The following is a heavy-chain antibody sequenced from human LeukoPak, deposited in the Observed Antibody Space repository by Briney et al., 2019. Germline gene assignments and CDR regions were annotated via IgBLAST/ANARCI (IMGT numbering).Heavy chain of an antibody. CDR2: IYYSGST. J-gene: IGHJ4*02. D-gene: IGHD2-2*02. V-gene: IGHV4-39*01. Sequence: SETLSLTCTVSGGSISSSSYYWGWIRQPPGKGLEWIGSIYYSGSTYYNPSLKSRVTISVDTSKNQFSLKLSSVTAADTAVYYCARHRGVGGYCSSTSCYTAPFDYWGQGTLVTVSS. CDR1: GGSISSSSYY. CDR3: ARHRGVGGYCSSTSCYTAPFDY.